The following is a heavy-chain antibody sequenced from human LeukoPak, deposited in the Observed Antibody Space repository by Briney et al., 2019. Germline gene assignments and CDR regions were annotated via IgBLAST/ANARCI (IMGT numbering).Heavy chain of an antibody. CDR2: ISSSGSTI. D-gene: IGHD1-7*01. CDR1: GFTFSSYE. Sequence: GGSLRLSCAASGFTFSSYEMNWVRQAPGKGLEWVSYISSSGSTIYYADSVKGRFTISRDNAKNSLYLQMNSLRGEDTAVYYCAKERGGMELQRYAFDMWGQGTMVTVSS. J-gene: IGHJ3*02. V-gene: IGHV3-48*03. CDR3: AKERGGMELQRYAFDM.